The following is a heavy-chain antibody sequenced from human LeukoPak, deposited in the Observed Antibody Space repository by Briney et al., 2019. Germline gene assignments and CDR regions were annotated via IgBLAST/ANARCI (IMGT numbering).Heavy chain of an antibody. V-gene: IGHV1-18*01. Sequence: SMKVSCKTSGYTFTSYGISWVRQAPGQGLEWMGWISGYNANTNYGQKFQGRVTMTIDTSTTTVYMELRSLSSDDTAVYYCARPRVAGSFDYWGQGTLVTVSS. CDR2: ISGYNANT. D-gene: IGHD6-19*01. J-gene: IGHJ4*02. CDR1: GYTFTSYG. CDR3: ARPRVAGSFDY.